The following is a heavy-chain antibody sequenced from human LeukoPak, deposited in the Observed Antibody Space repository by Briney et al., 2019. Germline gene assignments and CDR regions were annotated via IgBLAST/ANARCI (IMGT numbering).Heavy chain of an antibody. D-gene: IGHD3-16*02. CDR3: ARWVTFGGVIVNYFDY. CDR1: GGSFSGYY. V-gene: IGHV4-34*01. J-gene: IGHJ4*02. CDR2: INHSGST. Sequence: SETLSLTCAVYGGSFSGYYWSWIRQPPGKGLEWIGEINHSGSTNYNPSLKSRVTISVDTSKNQFSLKLSSATAAGTAVYYCARWVTFGGVIVNYFDYWGQGTLVTVSS.